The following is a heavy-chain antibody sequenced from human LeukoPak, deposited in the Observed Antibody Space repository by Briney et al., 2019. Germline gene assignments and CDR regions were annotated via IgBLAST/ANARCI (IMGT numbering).Heavy chain of an antibody. D-gene: IGHD6-13*01. CDR3: ARHGSIATGAFTY. Sequence: SETLSLTCSVSGGSIGRSSYYWGWTRQPPGKGLEWIGSIYYSGGTYYNPSLKSRVTISVDTSRNRFSLKLGSVTAADTAVYYCARHGSIATGAFTYWGQGTLVTVSS. J-gene: IGHJ4*02. V-gene: IGHV4-39*01. CDR2: IYYSGGT. CDR1: GGSIGRSSYY.